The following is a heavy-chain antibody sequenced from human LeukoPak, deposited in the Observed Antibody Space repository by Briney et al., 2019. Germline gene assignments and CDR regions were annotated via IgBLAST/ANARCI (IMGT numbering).Heavy chain of an antibody. D-gene: IGHD3-3*01. J-gene: IGHJ4*02. V-gene: IGHV3-43*02. CDR1: GFTFGDHA. CDR3: AKDEWFIYRADFILDY. Sequence: GGSLRLSCAASGFTFGDHAMHWVRQAPGKGLEWVSLISGDGGDTYYADSVKGRFTISRDNSKNSLYLQMNSLRAEDSALYYCAKDEWFIYRADFILDYWGQGTLVTVSS. CDR2: ISGDGGDT.